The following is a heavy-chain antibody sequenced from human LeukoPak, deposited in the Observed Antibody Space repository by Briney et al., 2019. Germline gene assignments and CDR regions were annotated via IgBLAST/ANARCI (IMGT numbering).Heavy chain of an antibody. Sequence: SETLSLTCTVSGCSISRYYWILIRQPAGKGLEWIGRIYTSGSTNYNPSLHSRVTMSVDTSKNQFSLKLSSVTAADTAVYYCARQRGYSYGYSFLDYWGQGTLVTASS. D-gene: IGHD5-18*01. CDR1: GCSISRYY. V-gene: IGHV4-4*07. J-gene: IGHJ4*02. CDR2: IYTSGST. CDR3: ARQRGYSYGYSFLDY.